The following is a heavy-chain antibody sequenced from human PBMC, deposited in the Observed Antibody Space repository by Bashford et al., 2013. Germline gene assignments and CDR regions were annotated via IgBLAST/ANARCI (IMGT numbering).Heavy chain of an antibody. V-gene: IGHV3-23*01. J-gene: IGHJ6*02. D-gene: IGHD2-15*01. Sequence: VLCLGSLRLSCAASGFTFSSYAMSWVRQAPGKGLEWVSAISGSGGSTYYADSVKGRFTISRDNSKNTLYLQMNSLRAEDTAVYYCAKALGYCSGGSCYQQHYYYYYGMDVVGPRGPRSPSP. CDR1: GFTFSSYA. CDR2: ISGSGGST. CDR3: AKALGYCSGGSCYQQHYYYYYGMDV.